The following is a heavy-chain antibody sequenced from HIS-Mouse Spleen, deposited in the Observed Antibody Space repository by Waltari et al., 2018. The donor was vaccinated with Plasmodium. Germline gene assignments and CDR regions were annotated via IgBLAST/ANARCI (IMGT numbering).Heavy chain of an antibody. J-gene: IGHJ4*02. V-gene: IGHV3-73*01. CDR3: TRLSLEAKESN. CDR2: IRSKANSSAT. Sequence: EVQLVESGGGLVQPGGSLKLSCAASGFTFSGSAMHWVRQASGKGLEWVGRIRSKANSSATAYAASVKGRFTISRDDSKNTAYLQMNSLKTEDTAVYYCTRLSLEAKESNWGQGTLVTVSS. CDR1: GFTFSGSA.